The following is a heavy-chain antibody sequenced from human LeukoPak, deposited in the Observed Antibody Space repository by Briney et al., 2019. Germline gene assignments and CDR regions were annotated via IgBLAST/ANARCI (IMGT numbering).Heavy chain of an antibody. CDR3: ARPRTRLAWFDP. V-gene: IGHV4-39*01. CDR1: GASISSSNHC. Sequence: PSETLSLTCTVSGASISSSNHCWGWIRQPPGKGLEWIGTISYSGSTYYNPSLKSRVTISVDTSKNQFSLKLKSVTAADTAVYYWARPRTRLAWFDPLGQGTLVTVSS. D-gene: IGHD6-19*01. J-gene: IGHJ5*02. CDR2: ISYSGST.